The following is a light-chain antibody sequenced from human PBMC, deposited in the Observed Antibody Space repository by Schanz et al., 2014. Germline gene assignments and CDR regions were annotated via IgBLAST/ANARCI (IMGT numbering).Light chain of an antibody. V-gene: IGKV1-17*03. J-gene: IGKJ1*01. Sequence: DIQMTQSPSTLSASVGDRVTLTCRASQGISNHLAWFQQKPGKVPKRLIYAASTLQSGVPSRFSGSGSGTEFTLTISSLQPEDFATYYCQQSYYTLWTFGQGTKVEVK. CDR1: QGISNH. CDR2: AAS. CDR3: QQSYYTLWT.